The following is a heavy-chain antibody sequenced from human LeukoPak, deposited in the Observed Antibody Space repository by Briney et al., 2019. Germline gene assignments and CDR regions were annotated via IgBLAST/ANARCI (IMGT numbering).Heavy chain of an antibody. V-gene: IGHV4-34*01. Sequence: PSETLSLTCAVYGGSFSGYYWSWIRQPPGKGLEWIGEINHSGSTNYNPSLKSRVTISVDTSKNQFSLKLSSVTAADTAVYYCAREDYYDSSGYYLDSWGQGTLVTVSS. D-gene: IGHD3-22*01. J-gene: IGHJ4*02. CDR3: AREDYYDSSGYYLDS. CDR1: GGSFSGYY. CDR2: INHSGST.